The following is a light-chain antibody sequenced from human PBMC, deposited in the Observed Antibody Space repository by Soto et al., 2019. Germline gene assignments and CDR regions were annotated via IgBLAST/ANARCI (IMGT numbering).Light chain of an antibody. CDR2: SAS. V-gene: IGKV3-20*01. Sequence: EIVLTQSPGTLSLSPGERATLSCRASQSVSSSYLAWYQQKPGQAPRLLIYSASSRATGIPDRFSGSGSGTDFTITISRLEPEDFAVYYCQQYGSSLLFTFGPGTKVDIK. CDR1: QSVSSSY. CDR3: QQYGSSLLFT. J-gene: IGKJ3*01.